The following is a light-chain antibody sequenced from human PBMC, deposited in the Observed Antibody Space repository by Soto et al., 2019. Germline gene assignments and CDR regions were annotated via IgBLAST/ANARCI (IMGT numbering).Light chain of an antibody. CDR2: DVS. CDR1: SSDVGASNY. CDR3: SSYTSSSTFYV. Sequence: QSALTQPPSVSGSPGQSITISCTGTSSDVGASNYVSWFQHHPGKAPKLMIYDVSNRPSGVSNRFSASKSGNTASLTISGLQAEDEADYYCSSYTSSSTFYVFGTGTKVT. J-gene: IGLJ1*01. V-gene: IGLV2-14*03.